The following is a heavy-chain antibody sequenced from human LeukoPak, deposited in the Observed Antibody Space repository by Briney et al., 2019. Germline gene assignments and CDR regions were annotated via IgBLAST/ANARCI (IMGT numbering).Heavy chain of an antibody. D-gene: IGHD3-3*01. Sequence: SETLSLTCTVSGGSISSSSYYWGWIRQPPGKGLEWIGSIYYSGSTYYNPSLKSRVTISVDTSKNQFSLKLSSVTAADTAVYYCARSPYDFWSGYYLYFDYWGQGTLVTVSS. J-gene: IGHJ4*02. V-gene: IGHV4-39*07. CDR2: IYYSGST. CDR3: ARSPYDFWSGYYLYFDY. CDR1: GGSISSSSYY.